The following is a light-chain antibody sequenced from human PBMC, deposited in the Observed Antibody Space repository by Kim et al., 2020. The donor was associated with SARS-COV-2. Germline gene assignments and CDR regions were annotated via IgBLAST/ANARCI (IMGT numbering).Light chain of an antibody. CDR3: QKRANWPLT. J-gene: IGKJ4*01. V-gene: IGKV3-11*01. CDR2: GAA. Sequence: GATAPPARGTSLGISSYLGWYQQQPGQAPRLVIYGAASRATGIPARFSGSGSGTDFTLTTSRLEPEDFAVYDCQKRANWPLTFGGGTKVYIK. CDR1: LGISSY.